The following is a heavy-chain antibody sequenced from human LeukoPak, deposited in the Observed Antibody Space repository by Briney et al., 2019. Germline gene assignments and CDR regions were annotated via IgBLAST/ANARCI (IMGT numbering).Heavy chain of an antibody. CDR3: ARDGVVVVAATYDGLDV. J-gene: IGHJ6*02. CDR2: ISSSSATI. V-gene: IGHV3-48*01. D-gene: IGHD2-15*01. Sequence: PGGSLRLSCAASGFTFSSYSMNWVRQAPGKGLEWISYISSSSATIHYADPVKGRFTISRDYATNSLYLQMNSLRAEDTAVYYCARDGVVVVAATYDGLDVWGQGTTVTVSS. CDR1: GFTFSSYS.